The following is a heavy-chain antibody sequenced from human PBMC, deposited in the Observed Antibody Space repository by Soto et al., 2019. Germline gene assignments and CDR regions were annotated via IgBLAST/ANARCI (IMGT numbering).Heavy chain of an antibody. CDR2: INPDSGNT. D-gene: IGHD1-20*01. Sequence: ASVKVSCKASGYPFTSDDVNWVRQATGQGLEWMGWINPDSGNTRYAQKFQGRVTMTRNTSISTAYMELSSLRSEDTAVYYCARGGPHNWNDGLNSFDYWGQGTLVTVSS. V-gene: IGHV1-8*01. CDR1: GYPFTSDD. CDR3: ARGGPHNWNDGLNSFDY. J-gene: IGHJ4*02.